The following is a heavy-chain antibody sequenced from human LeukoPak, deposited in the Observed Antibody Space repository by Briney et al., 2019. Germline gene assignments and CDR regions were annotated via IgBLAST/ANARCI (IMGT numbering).Heavy chain of an antibody. D-gene: IGHD6-13*01. Sequence: ASVTVSCKASGYTFTSYGISWVRQAPGQGLEWMGWISAYNGNTNYAQKLQGRVTITTDTSTSTAYMEMRSLRSDDTAVYYCARTPSTSETAAGSFDYWGQGTLVTVSS. J-gene: IGHJ4*02. V-gene: IGHV1-18*01. CDR1: GYTFTSYG. CDR2: ISAYNGNT. CDR3: ARTPSTSETAAGSFDY.